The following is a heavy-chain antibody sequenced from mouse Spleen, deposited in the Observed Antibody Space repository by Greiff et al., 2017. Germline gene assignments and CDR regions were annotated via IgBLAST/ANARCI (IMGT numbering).Heavy chain of an antibody. CDR1: GFSLTSYG. CDR3: ARKVYRYDEDDAMDY. D-gene: IGHD2-14*01. V-gene: IGHV2-4-1*01. Sequence: VKLVESGPGLVPPSQSLSITCTVSGFSLTSYGVHWVRQSPGKGLEWLGVIWSGGSTDYNAAFISRLSISKDNSKSQVFLKMNSLQADDTAIYYCARKVYRYDEDDAMDYWGQGTSVTVSS. CDR2: IWSGGST. J-gene: IGHJ4*01.